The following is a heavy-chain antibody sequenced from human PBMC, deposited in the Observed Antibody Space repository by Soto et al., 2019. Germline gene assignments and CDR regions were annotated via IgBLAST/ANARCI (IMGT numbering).Heavy chain of an antibody. D-gene: IGHD6-13*01. CDR1: GGSISSYY. CDR2: IYYSGST. V-gene: IGHV4-59*08. Sequence: NPSETLSLTCTVSGGSISSYYWSWIRQPPGKGLEWIGYIYYSGSTNYNPSLKSRVTISVDTSKNQFSLKLSSVTAADTAVYYCARHLSSSSWYAYWFDPRGQGTLVTVSS. CDR3: ARHLSSSSWYAYWFDP. J-gene: IGHJ5*02.